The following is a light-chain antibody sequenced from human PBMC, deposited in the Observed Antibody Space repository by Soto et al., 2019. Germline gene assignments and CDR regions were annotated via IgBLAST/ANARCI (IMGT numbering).Light chain of an antibody. V-gene: IGKV3-20*01. CDR2: GAS. CDR3: QQYGSSPRT. J-gene: IGKJ1*01. Sequence: DIVLTQSPATLSLSPGQRATLSCRASQSVSGSYLAWYQQKPGQAPSLLMHGASSRATGIPERFSGSGSGTDFTLTISRLEPEDFAVYYCQQYGSSPRTFGQGTKVEIK. CDR1: QSVSGSY.